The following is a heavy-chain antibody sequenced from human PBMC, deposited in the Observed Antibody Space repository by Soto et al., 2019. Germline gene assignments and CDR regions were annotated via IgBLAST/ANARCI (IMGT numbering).Heavy chain of an antibody. J-gene: IGHJ6*02. CDR1: GGSISSSSYY. D-gene: IGHD6-13*01. CDR3: ARLGIAAAGTQDYYYYGMDV. Sequence: TSETLSLTCTVSGGSISSSSYYWGWIRQPPGKGLEWIGSIHYSGSTYYNPSLKSRVTISVDTSKNQFSLKLSSVTAADTAVYYCARLGIAAAGTQDYYYYGMDVWGQGTTVTVSS. CDR2: IHYSGST. V-gene: IGHV4-39*01.